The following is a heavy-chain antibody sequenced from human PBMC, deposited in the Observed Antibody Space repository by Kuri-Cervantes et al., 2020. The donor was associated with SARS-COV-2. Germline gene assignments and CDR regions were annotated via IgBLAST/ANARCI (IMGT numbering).Heavy chain of an antibody. Sequence: SQTLSLTCAVSGGSISSGGYSWSWIRQPPGKGLEWIGYIYHSGSTYYNPSLKSRVTISVDRSKNQFSLKLSSVTAADTAVYYCAREGIAVAGHYYGMDVWGQGTTVTVSS. D-gene: IGHD6-19*01. J-gene: IGHJ6*02. CDR2: IYHSGST. CDR3: AREGIAVAGHYYGMDV. V-gene: IGHV4-30-2*01. CDR1: GGSISSGGYS.